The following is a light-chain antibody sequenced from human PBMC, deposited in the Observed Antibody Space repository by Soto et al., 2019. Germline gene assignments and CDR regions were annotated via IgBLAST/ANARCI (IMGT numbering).Light chain of an antibody. V-gene: IGLV1-40*01. Sequence: QSVLTQPPSVSGAPGQRVTISCTGSSSNIGAGYNLHWYRQLPGTAPKLLIYGNSNRPSGVPDRFSGSKSGTSASLAITGLQAEDEADYYCQSYDSSLSGVVFGGGTK. CDR1: SSNIGAGYN. CDR2: GNS. CDR3: QSYDSSLSGVV. J-gene: IGLJ2*01.